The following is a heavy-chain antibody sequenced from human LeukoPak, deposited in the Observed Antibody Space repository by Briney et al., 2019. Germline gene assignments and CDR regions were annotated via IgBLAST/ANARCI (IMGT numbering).Heavy chain of an antibody. CDR2: ISGSGGST. J-gene: IGHJ4*02. Sequence: PGGSLRLSCAASGVTFSSYAMTWVRQAPGKGLEWVSGISGSGGSTYYADSVKGRFTISRDYSKRTLYLQVNSLRAEDTAVYYCAKGRDRGVSNFDYWGQGTLVTVSS. CDR1: GVTFSSYA. CDR3: AKGRDRGVSNFDY. V-gene: IGHV3-23*01. D-gene: IGHD3-10*01.